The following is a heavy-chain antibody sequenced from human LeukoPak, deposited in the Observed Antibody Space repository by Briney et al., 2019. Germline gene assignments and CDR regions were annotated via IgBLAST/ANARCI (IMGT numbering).Heavy chain of an antibody. J-gene: IGHJ4*02. Sequence: GGSLRLSCAASGFTFSSYEMNWVRQAPGKGLEWVSYINSVGSTIYYADSAKGRFTISRDNAKNSLYLQMNSLRAEDTAVYYCARARAFSSGGCFDYWGQGTLVTVSS. V-gene: IGHV3-48*03. CDR1: GFTFSSYE. CDR3: ARARAFSSGGCFDY. D-gene: IGHD6-19*01. CDR2: INSVGSTI.